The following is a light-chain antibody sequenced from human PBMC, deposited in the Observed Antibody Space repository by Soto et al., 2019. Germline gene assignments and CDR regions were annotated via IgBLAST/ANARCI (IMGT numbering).Light chain of an antibody. CDR2: GAS. CDR1: QSVNNN. J-gene: IGKJ4*01. Sequence: EIVMTQSPATLSVSPGDRATLSCRASQSVNNNLAWYQQKPGQAPRLLIFGASTRATGIPARFSGSGSGTDFTLTISSLQSEDFAVYYCQQYNNWITFGVRTKVDIK. CDR3: QQYNNWIT. V-gene: IGKV3-15*01.